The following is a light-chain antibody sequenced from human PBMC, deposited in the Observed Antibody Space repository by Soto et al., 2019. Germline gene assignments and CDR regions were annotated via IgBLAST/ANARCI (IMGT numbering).Light chain of an antibody. CDR3: SSYTSSFRRV. J-gene: IGLJ1*01. CDR1: SSDVGGYNH. V-gene: IGLV2-14*01. CDR2: EVS. Sequence: QSALTQPASVSGSPGQSITISCRGVSSDVGGYNHVSWYQQYPGKAPKLMIYEVSDRPSGVSNRFSGSKSGNTASLTISGLQAEDEADYYCSSYTSSFRRVLGTGTKLTVL.